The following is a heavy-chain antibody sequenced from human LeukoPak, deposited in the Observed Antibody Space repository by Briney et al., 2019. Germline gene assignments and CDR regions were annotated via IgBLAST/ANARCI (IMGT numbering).Heavy chain of an antibody. CDR1: GFTFDDYV. D-gene: IGHD5-18*01. V-gene: IGHV3-43*02. Sequence: GGSLRLSCAASGFTFDDYVMHWVRQAPGKGLEWVSFISGDGGATYYADSAKGRFTISRDNGRKPLYLQMDSLRTEDTALYYCAKGGYTYGGRLFDYWGQGTLVTVSS. CDR3: AKGGYTYGGRLFDY. CDR2: ISGDGGAT. J-gene: IGHJ4*02.